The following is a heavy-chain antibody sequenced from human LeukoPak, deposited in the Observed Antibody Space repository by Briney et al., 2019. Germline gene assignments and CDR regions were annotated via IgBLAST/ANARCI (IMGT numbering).Heavy chain of an antibody. CDR2: AHYSGST. D-gene: IGHD1-7*01. V-gene: IGHV4-39*07. J-gene: IGHJ4*02. CDR1: SGSISSSSFF. Sequence: SETLSLTCIVSSGSISSSSFFWSWTRQSPGKGLEWIGSAHYSGSTYYNPSLKSRVTISVDTSKNQFSLKLSSVTAADTAVYYCARGRRNWNSHPYFDYWGQGTLVTVSS. CDR3: ARGRRNWNSHPYFDY.